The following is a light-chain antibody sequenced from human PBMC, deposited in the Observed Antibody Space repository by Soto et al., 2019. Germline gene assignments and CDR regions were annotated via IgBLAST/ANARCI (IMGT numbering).Light chain of an antibody. J-gene: IGKJ1*01. CDR2: GAT. V-gene: IGKV3-20*01. CDR3: QEYGSSPWT. CDR1: QSVSSSN. Sequence: EIVLTQSPGTLSLSPGERATLSCRASQSVSSSNLAWYQQKPGQAPRLLIYGATSGATAIPDRFSGRGSGTDFTLTISRLESEEFAVYYCQEYGSSPWTFGQGTMVEIK.